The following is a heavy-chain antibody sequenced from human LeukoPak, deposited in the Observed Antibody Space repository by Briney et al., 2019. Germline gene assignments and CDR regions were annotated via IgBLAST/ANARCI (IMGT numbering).Heavy chain of an antibody. V-gene: IGHV3-23*01. Sequence: GGSLRLSCAASGFTFSSYAMSWVRQAPGKGLEWVSAISGSGGSTYYADSVKGRFTISRDNSKNTLYLQMNSLRAEDTAVYYYAKLFSDFWSGYHYYFDYWGQGTLVTVSS. J-gene: IGHJ4*02. CDR1: GFTFSSYA. CDR3: AKLFSDFWSGYHYYFDY. D-gene: IGHD3-3*01. CDR2: ISGSGGST.